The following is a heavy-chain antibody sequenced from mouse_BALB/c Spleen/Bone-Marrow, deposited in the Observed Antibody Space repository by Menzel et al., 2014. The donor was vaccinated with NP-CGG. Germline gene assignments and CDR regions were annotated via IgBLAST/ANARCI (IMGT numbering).Heavy chain of an antibody. Sequence: VQLQQSGLELVKPGASVRISCKASGYTFTNYYIHWVKQRPGQGLEWIGWIYPGNVNTKYNEKFKDKATLTADKSSSTAYMQFSSLTSEDSAVYFCARFSSGYQAWFAYWSQGTLVTVSA. V-gene: IGHV1S56*01. J-gene: IGHJ3*01. D-gene: IGHD3-1*01. CDR1: GYTFTNYY. CDR2: IYPGNVNT. CDR3: ARFSSGYQAWFAY.